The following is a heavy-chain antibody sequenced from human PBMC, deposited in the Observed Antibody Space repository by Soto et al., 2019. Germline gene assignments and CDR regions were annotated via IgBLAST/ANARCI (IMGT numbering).Heavy chain of an antibody. J-gene: IGHJ6*02. D-gene: IGHD5-18*01. Sequence: KSSETLSLTCTVSGGSISSSSYYWGWIRQPPGKGLEWIGSIYYSGSTYYNPSLKSRVTISVDTSKNQFSLKLSSVTAADTAVYYCARHTEDTAMVKRVDYYYYGMDVWGQGTTVTVSS. CDR1: GGSISSSSYY. CDR2: IYYSGST. V-gene: IGHV4-39*01. CDR3: ARHTEDTAMVKRVDYYYYGMDV.